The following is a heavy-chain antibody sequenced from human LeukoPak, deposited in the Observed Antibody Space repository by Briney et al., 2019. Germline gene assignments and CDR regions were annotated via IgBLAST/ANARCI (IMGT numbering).Heavy chain of an antibody. CDR3: ARVLRGEFAFDI. CDR2: INAGNGDT. CDR1: GYTFTSYA. V-gene: IGHV1-3*03. Sequence: ASVKVSCKASGYTFTSYAMHWVRQAPGQRLEWMGWINAGNGDTKYSQEFQGRVTITRDTSASTAYMELSSLRSEDMAVYYCARVLRGEFAFDIWGQGTMVTVSS. J-gene: IGHJ3*02. D-gene: IGHD3-16*01.